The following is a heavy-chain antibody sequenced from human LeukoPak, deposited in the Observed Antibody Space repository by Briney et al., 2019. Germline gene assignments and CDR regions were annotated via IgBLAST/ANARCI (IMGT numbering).Heavy chain of an antibody. Sequence: SETPSLTCTVSGGSVSSGSYYWSWIRQPPGKGLEWIGYIYYSGSTNYNPSLKSRVTISVDTSKNQFSLKLSSVTAADTAVYYCARLITMVRGVMTNAFDIWGQGTMVTVSS. CDR2: IYYSGST. J-gene: IGHJ3*02. CDR3: ARLITMVRGVMTNAFDI. V-gene: IGHV4-61*01. CDR1: GGSVSSGSYY. D-gene: IGHD3-10*01.